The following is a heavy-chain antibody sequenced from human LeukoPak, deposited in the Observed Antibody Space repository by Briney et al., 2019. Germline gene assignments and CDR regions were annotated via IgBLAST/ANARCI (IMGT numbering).Heavy chain of an antibody. Sequence: GGSLRLSCAASGFTFSSYAMSWVRQAPGKGLQWVSGISGSGGSTYYADSVKGRFIISRDNSKNTLSLQMNSLRAEDTAVYYCAKDMGAYSWGFDYGGQGTLVTVSS. D-gene: IGHD5-18*01. CDR2: ISGSGGST. CDR3: AKDMGAYSWGFDY. V-gene: IGHV3-23*01. CDR1: GFTFSSYA. J-gene: IGHJ4*02.